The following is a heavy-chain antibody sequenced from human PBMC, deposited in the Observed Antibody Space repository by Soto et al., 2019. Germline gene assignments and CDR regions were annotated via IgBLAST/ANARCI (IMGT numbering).Heavy chain of an antibody. CDR3: VKGDSAYPPTASH. D-gene: IGHD3-16*01. CDR2: ISGSGDRT. CDR1: GITISNYP. Sequence: EVQLLESGGGWVQPGGSLRLSCAASGITISNYPMSWVRQAPGKGLDWVSGISGSGDRTYYADSAKGRITISKDISRNSLSLQLDSLRVEATAVYFCVKGDSAYPPTASHWGHGTLVTVSS. J-gene: IGHJ4*01. V-gene: IGHV3-23*01.